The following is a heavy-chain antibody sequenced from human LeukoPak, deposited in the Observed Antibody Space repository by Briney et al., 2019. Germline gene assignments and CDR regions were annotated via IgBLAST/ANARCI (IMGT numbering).Heavy chain of an antibody. CDR2: ISSNGGST. J-gene: IGHJ3*02. Sequence: GGSLGLSYAASGFTFRSYAMHWVRQVPGKGLQYVSAISSNGGSTYYANSVKGRFTISRGNSKNTLYLQMGSLRAEDMAVYYCARERVQGSGAFDIWGQGTMVTVSS. CDR1: GFTFRSYA. V-gene: IGHV3-64*01. CDR3: ARERVQGSGAFDI. D-gene: IGHD3-10*01.